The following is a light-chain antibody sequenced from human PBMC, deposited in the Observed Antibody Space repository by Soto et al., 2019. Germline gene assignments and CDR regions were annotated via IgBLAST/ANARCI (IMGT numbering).Light chain of an antibody. CDR3: QQNNYHST. CDR1: QRISSW. J-gene: IGKJ1*01. CDR2: DAS. V-gene: IGKV1-5*01. Sequence: GDRVTSTCRASQRISSWLAWYQEKPGKAPQVLIYDASSLQSGVPSRVSVSGSGTEFTLTISMLHPDYFTTYYCQQNNYHSTFGQGTKVDNK.